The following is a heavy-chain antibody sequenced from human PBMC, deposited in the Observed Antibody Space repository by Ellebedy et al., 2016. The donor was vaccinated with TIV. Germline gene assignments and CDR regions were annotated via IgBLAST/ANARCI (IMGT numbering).Heavy chain of an antibody. Sequence: GESLKISCAASGFSVISSYMSWVRQAPGKGLEWVSSLSASGGSTYYAASVKGRFTISRDNSKNTLYLQMNSLRAEDTAVYYCAKRVTMVREVITYYHYAMDVWGQGTTVTVSS. D-gene: IGHD3-10*01. CDR2: LSASGGST. CDR3: AKRVTMVREVITYYHYAMDV. V-gene: IGHV3-23*01. J-gene: IGHJ6*02. CDR1: GFSVISSY.